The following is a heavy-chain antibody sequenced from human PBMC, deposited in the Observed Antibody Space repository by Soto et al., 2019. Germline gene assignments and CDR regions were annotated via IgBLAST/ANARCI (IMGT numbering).Heavy chain of an antibody. CDR3: ARANGSSDYYYYGMDV. J-gene: IGHJ6*02. D-gene: IGHD6-6*01. CDR2: IIPIFGTA. Sequence: ASVKVSCKASGGTFSSYAISWVRQAPGQGLEWMGGIIPIFGTANYAQKFQGRVTITADESTSTAYMELSSLRSEDTAVYYCARANGSSDYYYYGMDVWGQGTTVTVSS. V-gene: IGHV1-69*13. CDR1: GGTFSSYA.